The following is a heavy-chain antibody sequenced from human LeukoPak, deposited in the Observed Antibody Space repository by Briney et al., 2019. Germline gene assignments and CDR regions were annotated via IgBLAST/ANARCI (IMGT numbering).Heavy chain of an antibody. CDR3: AKFCGDCDISGGDY. J-gene: IGHJ4*02. V-gene: IGHV3-33*06. CDR1: GFTFSSYG. D-gene: IGHD2-21*02. Sequence: GRSLRLSCAAPGFTFSSYGMHWVRQAPGKGLEWVAVIWYDGSNKYYADSVKGRFTISRDNSKNTLYLQMNSLRAEDTAVYYCAKFCGDCDISGGDYWGQGTLVTVSS. CDR2: IWYDGSNK.